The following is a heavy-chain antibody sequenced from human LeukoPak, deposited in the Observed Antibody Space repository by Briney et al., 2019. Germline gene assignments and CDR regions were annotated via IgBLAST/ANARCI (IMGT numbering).Heavy chain of an antibody. CDR2: IYPRDGST. J-gene: IGHJ6*02. D-gene: IGHD1-26*01. Sequence: GASVKVSCKASGYTFTSNYIHWVRQAPGQGLEWMGMIYPRDGSTSYAQKFQGRVTMTRDTSTSTVYMELSSLRSEDTAVYYCARDGSGSYYDYYYYYGMDVWGQGTTVTVSS. CDR1: GYTFTSNY. V-gene: IGHV1-46*01. CDR3: ARDGSGSYYDYYYYYGMDV.